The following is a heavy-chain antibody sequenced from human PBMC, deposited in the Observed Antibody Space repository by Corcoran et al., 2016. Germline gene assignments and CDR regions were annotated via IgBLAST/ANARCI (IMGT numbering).Heavy chain of an antibody. Sequence: EVQLVESGGGLVQPGGSLRLSCAASGFTFSSYSMNWVRQAPGKGLEWVSYISSSSSTIYYADSVKGRFTISRDNAKNSLYLQMNSLRAEDTAVYYCARYGDYVSDYYYGMDVWGQGTTVTVSS. J-gene: IGHJ6*02. CDR3: ARYGDYVSDYYYGMDV. CDR2: ISSSSSTI. D-gene: IGHD4-17*01. V-gene: IGHV3-48*04. CDR1: GFTFSSYS.